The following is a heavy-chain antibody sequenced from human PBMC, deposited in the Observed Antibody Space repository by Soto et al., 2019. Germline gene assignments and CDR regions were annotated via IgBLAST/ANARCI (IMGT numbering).Heavy chain of an antibody. D-gene: IGHD3-3*01. CDR2: IKSKTDGGTT. CDR3: TTATNDFWSGYSSWEPTDY. V-gene: IGHV3-15*01. J-gene: IGHJ4*02. Sequence: GGSLRLSCAASGFTFSNAWMSWVRQAPGKGLEWVGRIKSKTDGGTTDYAAPVKGRFTISRDDSKNTLYLQMNSLKTEDTAVHYCTTATNDFWSGYSSWEPTDYWGQGTLVTVSS. CDR1: GFTFSNAW.